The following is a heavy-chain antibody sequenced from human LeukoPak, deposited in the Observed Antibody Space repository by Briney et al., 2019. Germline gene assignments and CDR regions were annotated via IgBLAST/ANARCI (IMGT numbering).Heavy chain of an antibody. D-gene: IGHD6-13*01. J-gene: IGHJ4*02. Sequence: PSETLSLTCTVSGGSISSYYWSWIRQPAGKGLEWIGRIYTSGSTNYNPSLKSRVTISVDTSKNQFSLKLSSVTAADTAVYYCARDTAFGYSSSWYAYWGQGTLVTVSS. CDR1: GGSISSYY. V-gene: IGHV4-4*07. CDR2: IYTSGST. CDR3: ARDTAFGYSSSWYAY.